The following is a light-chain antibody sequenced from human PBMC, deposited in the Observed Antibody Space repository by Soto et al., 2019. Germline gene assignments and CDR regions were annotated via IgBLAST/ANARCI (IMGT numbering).Light chain of an antibody. Sequence: QSVRTHPPSVSEAPRHRVTISCSGSSSNIGNNAVNWYQQLPGQAPKIVIYYDNLLTSGVSDRFSGSKSGISASLAISDLQSDDEDDYYCASWDDSLNAYVFGPGTRSPS. CDR1: SSNIGNNA. J-gene: IGLJ1*01. V-gene: IGLV1-36*01. CDR2: YDN. CDR3: ASWDDSLNAYV.